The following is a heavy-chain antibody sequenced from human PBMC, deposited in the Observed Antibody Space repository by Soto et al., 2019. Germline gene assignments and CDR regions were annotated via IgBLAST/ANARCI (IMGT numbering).Heavy chain of an antibody. CDR3: ANGRYLTGLSRPVFEY. V-gene: IGHV3-30*04. D-gene: IGHD7-27*01. Sequence: QVQLVESGGGVVQPGRSLRLSCAASGFTFRSYDMHWVRQAPGKGLEWVAGLSEEGSNNYHADSVKGRFTISRDNSNNTLYLQMNGLRAEDTAVYYCANGRYLTGLSRPVFEYWGQGTLVIVSS. CDR1: GFTFRSYD. J-gene: IGHJ4*02. CDR2: LSEEGSNN.